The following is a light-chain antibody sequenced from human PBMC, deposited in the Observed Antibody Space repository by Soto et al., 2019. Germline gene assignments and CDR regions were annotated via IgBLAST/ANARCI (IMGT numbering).Light chain of an antibody. V-gene: IGLV2-8*01. J-gene: IGLJ2*01. CDR2: EVS. CDR1: SSDVGGYNY. Sequence: QSVLTQPPSASGSPGQSVTISCTGTSSDVGGYNYVSWYQQHPGKAPKLMISEVSKRPSGVPDRFSGSKSGNTASLTVSGPQAEDEADYYCSTFVGNNNLVFGGGTKLAVL. CDR3: STFVGNNNLV.